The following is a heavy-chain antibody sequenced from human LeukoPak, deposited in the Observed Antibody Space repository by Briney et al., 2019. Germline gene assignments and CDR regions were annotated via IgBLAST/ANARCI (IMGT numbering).Heavy chain of an antibody. V-gene: IGHV1-69*01. CDR3: ARANYYDSLLIDY. Sequence: GASVEYSCDAGGGTFSRYAMSWARQAPAQGLEWMGGIIPIFGTANYAQKFQGRVTITADESTSTAYMELSSLRSEDTAVYYCARANYYDSLLIDYWGQGTPVTVSS. CDR1: GGTFSRYA. CDR2: IIPIFGTA. D-gene: IGHD3-22*01. J-gene: IGHJ4*02.